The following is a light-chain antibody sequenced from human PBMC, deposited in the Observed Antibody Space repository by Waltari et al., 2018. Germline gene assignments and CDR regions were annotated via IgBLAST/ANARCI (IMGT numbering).Light chain of an antibody. CDR3: CSYAGNYTFA. Sequence: QSALTQPRSVSGSPGHSVTISCNGTSRGMGDFNYVSWYQRHPGKPPRVVIYDVNKRPSGVPDRFSGSKSGNTASLTISGLQAEDEADYYCCSYAGNYTFAFGGGTKLTVL. J-gene: IGLJ2*01. V-gene: IGLV2-11*01. CDR2: DVN. CDR1: SRGMGDFNY.